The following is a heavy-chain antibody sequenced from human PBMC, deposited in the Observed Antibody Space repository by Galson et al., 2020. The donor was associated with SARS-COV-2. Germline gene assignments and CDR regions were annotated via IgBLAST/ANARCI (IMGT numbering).Heavy chain of an antibody. D-gene: IGHD3-22*01. CDR2: MKKKAKRYTT. Sequence: GGSLRLSCAGSGFTFSDSDMHWVRQASGKGLEWVGRMKKKAKRYTTTYIASVTGRFTFSRDDSKSTAYLQMNSLTPEDTAVYYCAKGDGMLYYDNSAYSSWGQGTLVTVSS. CDR1: GFTFSDSD. V-gene: IGHV3-73*01. CDR3: AKGDGMLYYDNSAYSS. J-gene: IGHJ5*02.